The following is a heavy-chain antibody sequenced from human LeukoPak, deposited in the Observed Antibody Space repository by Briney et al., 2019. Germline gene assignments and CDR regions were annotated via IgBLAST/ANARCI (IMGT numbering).Heavy chain of an antibody. CDR2: INPNGGNT. D-gene: IGHD3-16*01. J-gene: IGHJ4*02. Sequence: ASVKISCKASVYTFTNYYIHWVRQAPAQGLEWVGLINPNGGNTGYAQRFQGRVTVTTDTSTSTVFMELNSLQSEDTAVYYCARERRAWGEDFWGQGTLVTVSS. V-gene: IGHV1-46*01. CDR1: VYTFTNYY. CDR3: ARERRAWGEDF.